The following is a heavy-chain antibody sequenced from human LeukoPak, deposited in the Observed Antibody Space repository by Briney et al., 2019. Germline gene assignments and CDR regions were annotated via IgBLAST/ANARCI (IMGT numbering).Heavy chain of an antibody. D-gene: IGHD6-25*01. CDR2: ISSSGSTI. J-gene: IGHJ6*03. V-gene: IGHV3-48*03. CDR3: AREYSSEPYMDV. Sequence: GGSVRLSCAASGFTFSSYEMNWVRQAPGKGLEWVSYISSSGSTIYYADSVKGRFTISRDNAKNSLYLQMNSLRAEDTAVYYCAREYSSEPYMDVWGKGTTVPVSS. CDR1: GFTFSSYE.